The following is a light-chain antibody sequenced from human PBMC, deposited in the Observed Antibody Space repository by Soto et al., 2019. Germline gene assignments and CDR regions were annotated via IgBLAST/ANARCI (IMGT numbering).Light chain of an antibody. V-gene: IGKV3-20*01. CDR3: QQHETLIT. J-gene: IGKJ5*01. Sequence: ERVLTQSPGTLSLSPGERATLSCRASQSVSSSYLAWYQQKPGQAPRLLIYGASSRATGIPDRFSGSGSGTDFTLTISRLEPEDFAVYYCQQHETLITFGQGTRLEIK. CDR2: GAS. CDR1: QSVSSSY.